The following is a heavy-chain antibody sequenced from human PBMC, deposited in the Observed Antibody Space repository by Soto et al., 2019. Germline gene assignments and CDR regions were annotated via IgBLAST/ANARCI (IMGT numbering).Heavy chain of an antibody. J-gene: IGHJ4*02. V-gene: IGHV5-10-1*01. CDR1: GYTFTTNW. Sequence: GESLKISCKGSGYTFTTNWITWVRQMPGKGLEWMGRIDPSDSYTNYSPSFQGHVTISTDKSIATAYLQWSSLKASDTAMYYCARQDRLTGTTNWGQGTLGTV. D-gene: IGHD3-9*01. CDR2: IDPSDSYT. CDR3: ARQDRLTGTTN.